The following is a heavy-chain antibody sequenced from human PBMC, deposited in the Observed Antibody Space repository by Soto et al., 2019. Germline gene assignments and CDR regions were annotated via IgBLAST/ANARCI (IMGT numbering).Heavy chain of an antibody. J-gene: IGHJ4*02. CDR3: ARRVRYYDSSGYYEYYFDY. V-gene: IGHV4-39*01. CDR2: ISYSGNT. D-gene: IGHD3-22*01. Sequence: PSETLSLTCANTGGSITSGSYFWTWIRQLPGEGLEWIGSISYSGNTYYNPSLKSRVTISVDTSKNQFSLKLSSVTAADTAVYYCARRVRYYDSSGYYEYYFDYWGQGTLVTVSS. CDR1: GGSITSGSYF.